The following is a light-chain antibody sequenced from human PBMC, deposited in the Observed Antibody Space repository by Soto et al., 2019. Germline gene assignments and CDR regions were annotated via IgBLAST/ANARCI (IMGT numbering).Light chain of an antibody. CDR3: QQQNNWRPQT. V-gene: IGKV3-15*01. Sequence: EIVMTQSPATLSVSPGERATLSCRASQSVSSNLAWYQQKPGQAPRLLIYGASTRATGIPARFSGSGSGTEFTLTISSLQSEDFVVYYCQQQNNWRPQTFGQGTKVEIK. CDR2: GAS. CDR1: QSVSSN. J-gene: IGKJ1*01.